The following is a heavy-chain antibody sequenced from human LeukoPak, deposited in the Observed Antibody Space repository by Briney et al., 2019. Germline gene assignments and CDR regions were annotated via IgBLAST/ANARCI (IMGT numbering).Heavy chain of an antibody. V-gene: IGHV4-4*07. Sequence: SETLSLTCTVSGGSISSYYWSWIRQPAGKGLEWIGRIYTSGSTNYNPSLKSRVTISVDTSKNQFSLKLSSVTAADTAVYYCARSTPTDLPSNWFDPWGQGTLVTVSS. J-gene: IGHJ5*02. CDR1: GGSISSYY. CDR2: IYTSGST. CDR3: ARSTPTDLPSNWFDP.